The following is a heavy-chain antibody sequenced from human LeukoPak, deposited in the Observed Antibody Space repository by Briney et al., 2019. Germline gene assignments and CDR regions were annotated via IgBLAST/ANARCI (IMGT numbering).Heavy chain of an antibody. V-gene: IGHV3-23*01. CDR2: ISGSGNYT. Sequence: GGSLRLSCAASGFTFSSYGMTWVRQTPGKGLEWVSAISGSGNYTYYADPVKGRFSVSRDNSKNTLYLQMNGLRADDTAVYYCAKTLIAVTTCLDYWGQGTLVTVSS. CDR1: GFTFSSYG. D-gene: IGHD4-17*01. J-gene: IGHJ4*02. CDR3: AKTLIAVTTCLDY.